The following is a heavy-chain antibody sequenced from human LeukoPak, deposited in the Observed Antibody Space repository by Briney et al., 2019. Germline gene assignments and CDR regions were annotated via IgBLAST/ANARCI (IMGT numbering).Heavy chain of an antibody. D-gene: IGHD3-22*01. J-gene: IGHJ4*02. CDR1: GFTFSSYW. V-gene: IGHV3-30*03. Sequence: TGGSLRLSCAASGFTFSSYWIHWVRQAPGKGLEWVAVISYDGSNKYYADSVKGRFTISRDNSKNTLYLQMNSLRAEDTAVYYCARNYDSSGYFNFDYWGQGTLVTVSS. CDR2: ISYDGSNK. CDR3: ARNYDSSGYFNFDY.